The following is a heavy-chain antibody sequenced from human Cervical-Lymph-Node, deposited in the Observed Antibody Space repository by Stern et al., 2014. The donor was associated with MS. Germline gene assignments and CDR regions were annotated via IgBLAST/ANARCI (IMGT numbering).Heavy chain of an antibody. Sequence: QVQLVQSGPGLVKPSQTLSLTCAISGDSVSSNSAAWNWIRQSPSRGLEXLGRTYYRSKWYNDYAVSVKSRITINPDTSKNQFSLQLNSVTPEDTAVYYCAREGDYCSGGSCHPTDAFNIWGQGTMVTVSS. J-gene: IGHJ3*02. CDR3: AREGDYCSGGSCHPTDAFNI. CDR1: GDSVSSNSAA. CDR2: TYYRSKWYN. V-gene: IGHV6-1*01. D-gene: IGHD2-15*01.